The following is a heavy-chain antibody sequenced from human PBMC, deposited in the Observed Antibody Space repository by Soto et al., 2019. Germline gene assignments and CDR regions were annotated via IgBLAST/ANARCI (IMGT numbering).Heavy chain of an antibody. CDR3: ARHVISGSDRGRYYYYYYMDV. J-gene: IGHJ6*03. CDR2: IYYSGST. D-gene: IGHD5-12*01. V-gene: IGHV4-39*01. CDR1: GGSISSSSYY. Sequence: QLQLQESGPGLVKPSETLSLTCTVSGGSISSSSYYWGWIRQPPGKGLEWIGSIYYSGSTYYNPSLKSRVTISVDTSKNQFSLKLSSVTAADTAVYYCARHVISGSDRGRYYYYYYMDVWGKGTTVTVSS.